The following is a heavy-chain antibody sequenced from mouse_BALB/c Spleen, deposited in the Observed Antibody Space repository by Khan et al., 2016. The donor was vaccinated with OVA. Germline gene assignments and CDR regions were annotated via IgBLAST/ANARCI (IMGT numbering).Heavy chain of an antibody. D-gene: IGHD1-1*02. CDR1: GYTFTDYA. V-gene: IGHV1S137*01. CDR2: ISTNYGDA. J-gene: IGHJ3*01. CDR3: VRGGKFAY. Sequence: QVQLQQSGAELVRPGVSVKISCKASGYTFTDYAMHWVKQRHAKNLEWIGVISTNYGDADYSLKFQGKASMTVDRSSSTVYMDLARLTSEDSAIYYCVRGGKFAYWGQGTLVTVSA.